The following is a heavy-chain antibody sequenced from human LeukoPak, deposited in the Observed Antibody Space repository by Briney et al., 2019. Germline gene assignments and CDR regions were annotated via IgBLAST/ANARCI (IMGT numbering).Heavy chain of an antibody. Sequence: GGSLRLSCAASGFTFSSYSVNWVRQAPGKGLEWVSYISSTSSTIYYADSVKGRFTISRDNAKNSLYLQMSSLRDDDTALYYCARANGMDVWGQGTTVTVPS. J-gene: IGHJ6*02. CDR2: ISSTSSTI. V-gene: IGHV3-48*02. CDR3: ARANGMDV. CDR1: GFTFSSYS.